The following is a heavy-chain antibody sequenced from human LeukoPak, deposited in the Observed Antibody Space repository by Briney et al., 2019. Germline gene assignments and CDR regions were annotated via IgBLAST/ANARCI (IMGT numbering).Heavy chain of an antibody. D-gene: IGHD2-2*01. J-gene: IGHJ4*02. V-gene: IGHV4-34*01. CDR3: ARGREKYQLLLNDY. Sequence: SETLSLTCAVYGGSFSGYFWTWIRQPPGKGLQWIGEINHSGNTNYNPSLKSRVTISGDTSQNHFSLKLSSVTAADTAVYYCARGREKYQLLLNDYWGQGTLVTVSS. CDR1: GGSFSGYF. CDR2: INHSGNT.